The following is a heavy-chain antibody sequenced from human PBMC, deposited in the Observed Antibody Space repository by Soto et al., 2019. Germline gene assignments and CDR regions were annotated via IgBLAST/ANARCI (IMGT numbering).Heavy chain of an antibody. J-gene: IGHJ3*02. CDR3: ARVGAYYLNAFDI. Sequence: ASVKVSCKASGYTFASYGITWVRQAPGQGLEWMGRISGRNGNTKYTQKLQGRVTMTRDTSTSTAYVELRSLRSDDTAVYYCARVGAYYLNAFDIWGQGTMVTVSS. CDR2: ISGRNGNT. CDR1: GYTFASYG. V-gene: IGHV1-18*01. D-gene: IGHD3-22*01.